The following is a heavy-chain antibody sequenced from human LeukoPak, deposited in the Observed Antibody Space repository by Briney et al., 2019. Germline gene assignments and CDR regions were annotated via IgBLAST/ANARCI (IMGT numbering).Heavy chain of an antibody. D-gene: IGHD3/OR15-3a*01. Sequence: GGSLRLSCAASGFTFSSYGMHWVRQAPGKGLEWVAVISYDGSNKYYADSVKGRFTISRDNSKNTLYLQMNSLGAEDTAVYYCAKAWSGTVGFDIWGQGTVVTVSS. CDR3: AKAWSGTVGFDI. J-gene: IGHJ3*02. CDR2: ISYDGSNK. V-gene: IGHV3-30*18. CDR1: GFTFSSYG.